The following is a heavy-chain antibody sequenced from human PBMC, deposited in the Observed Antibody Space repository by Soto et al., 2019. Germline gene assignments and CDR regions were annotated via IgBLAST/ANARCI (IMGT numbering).Heavy chain of an antibody. J-gene: IGHJ4*02. CDR2: IVVGSGNT. V-gene: IGHV1-58*02. Sequence: GASVKVSCKASGFTFTSSAMQWVRQARGQRLEWIGWIVVGSGNTNYAQKFQERVTITRDMSTSTAYMELSSLRSEDTAVYYCAAYYSGYDYGPFDYWGQGTLVTVSS. D-gene: IGHD5-12*01. CDR1: GFTFTSSA. CDR3: AAYYSGYDYGPFDY.